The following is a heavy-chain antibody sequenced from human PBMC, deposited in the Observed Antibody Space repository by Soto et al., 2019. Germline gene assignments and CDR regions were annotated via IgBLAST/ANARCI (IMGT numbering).Heavy chain of an antibody. J-gene: IGHJ4*02. CDR2: IIPIFGTA. CDR1: GGTFSSYA. D-gene: IGHD3-3*01. Sequence: GASVKVSCKASGGTFSSYAISWVRQAPGQGLEWMGGIIPIFGTANYAQKFQGRVTITADESTSTAYMGLSSLRSEDTAVYYCARERSTTPTIFGVVPPYYFDYWGQGTLVTVSS. V-gene: IGHV1-69*13. CDR3: ARERSTTPTIFGVVPPYYFDY.